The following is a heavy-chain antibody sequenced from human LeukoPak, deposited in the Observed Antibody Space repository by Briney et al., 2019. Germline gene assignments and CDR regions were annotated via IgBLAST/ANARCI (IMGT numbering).Heavy chain of an antibody. CDR2: ISGSGGST. Sequence: GGSLRLSCAASGFTFSSYWMHWVRQAPGKGLEWVSAISGSGGSTYYADSVKGRFTISRDNSKNTPYLQMNSLRAEDTAVYYCAKERGPYYYDSSGYYDPYYFDYWGQGTLVTVSS. CDR1: GFTFSSYW. V-gene: IGHV3-23*01. D-gene: IGHD3-22*01. J-gene: IGHJ4*02. CDR3: AKERGPYYYDSSGYYDPYYFDY.